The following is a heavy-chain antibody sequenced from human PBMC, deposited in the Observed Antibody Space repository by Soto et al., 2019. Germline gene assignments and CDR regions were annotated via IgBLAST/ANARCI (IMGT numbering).Heavy chain of an antibody. CDR2: ISGSGGSN. CDR3: AKVVPYYDILTGSCGMDV. J-gene: IGHJ6*02. Sequence: GVSLGLSNAAAGFAFSSYAMHWVRSAPGKGLDWLSAISGSGGSNYYEDCEDGRFTISRDNSKTTLYLQMNSLRAEDTDVYYCAKVVPYYDILTGSCGMDVWGQGTTV. D-gene: IGHD3-9*01. CDR1: GFAFSSYA. V-gene: IGHV3-23*01.